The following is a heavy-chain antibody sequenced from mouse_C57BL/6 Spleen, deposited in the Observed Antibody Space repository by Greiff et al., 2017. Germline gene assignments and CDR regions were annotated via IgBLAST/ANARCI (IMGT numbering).Heavy chain of an antibody. V-gene: IGHV5-17*01. CDR2: ISSGSSTI. CDR1: GFTFSDYG. J-gene: IGHJ4*01. CDR3: AKFYYAMGY. Sequence: EVHLVESGGGLVKPGGSLKLSCAASGFTFSDYGMHWVRQAPEKGLEWVAYISSGSSTIYYADTVKGRSTISIDNAKNTPFLKMTSLRTEDTAMYYCAKFYYAMGYWGQGTSVTVSS.